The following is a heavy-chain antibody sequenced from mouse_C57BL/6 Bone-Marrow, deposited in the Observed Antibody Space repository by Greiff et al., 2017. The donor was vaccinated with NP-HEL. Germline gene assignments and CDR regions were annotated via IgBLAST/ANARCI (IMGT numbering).Heavy chain of an antibody. V-gene: IGHV1-20*01. CDR2: INPYNGDT. D-gene: IGHD2-5*01. CDR1: GYSFTGYF. Sequence: VQLKESGPELVKPGDSVKISCKASGYSFTGYFMNWVMQSHGKSLEWIGRINPYNGDTFYNQKFKGKATLTVDKSSSTAHMELRSLTSEDSAVYYCARSEAYYSNYVAYWGQGTLVTVSA. CDR3: ARSEAYYSNYVAY. J-gene: IGHJ3*01.